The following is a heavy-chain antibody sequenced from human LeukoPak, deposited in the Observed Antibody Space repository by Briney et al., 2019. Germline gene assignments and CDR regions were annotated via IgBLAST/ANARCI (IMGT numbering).Heavy chain of an antibody. CDR1: GYTFTSYG. D-gene: IGHD3-10*01. V-gene: IGHV1-18*01. CDR2: ISAYNGNT. CDR3: ARDRRFGDQVDY. J-gene: IGHJ4*02. Sequence: ASVKVSCKASGYTFTSYGISWVRQAPGQGLEWMGWISAYNGNTNYAQKLQGRVTMTTDTSTSTAYMGLRSLRSDDTAVYYCARDRRFGDQVDYWGQGTLVTVSS.